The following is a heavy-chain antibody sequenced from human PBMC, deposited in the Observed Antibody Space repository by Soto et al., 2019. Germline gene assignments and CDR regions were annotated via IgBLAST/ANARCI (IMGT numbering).Heavy chain of an antibody. CDR3: ARDDFYDSSPNDAFDI. D-gene: IGHD3-22*01. CDR1: GFSFNKYW. CDR2: IKEDGSEK. J-gene: IGHJ3*02. V-gene: IGHV3-7*01. Sequence: GGSLRLSCAASGFSFNKYWMSWVRQAPGKGLEWVANIKEDGSEKYYVDSVKGRFTISRDNAKNSLYLQMNSLRAEDTAVYYCARDDFYDSSPNDAFDIWAQGKMVTFSS.